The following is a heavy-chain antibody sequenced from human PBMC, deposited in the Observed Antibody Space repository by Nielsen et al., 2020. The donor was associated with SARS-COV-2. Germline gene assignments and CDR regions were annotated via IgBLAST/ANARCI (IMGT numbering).Heavy chain of an antibody. D-gene: IGHD1-26*01. V-gene: IGHV1-46*01. J-gene: IGHJ5*02. CDR2: INPSSGGT. CDR3: ARVEVGSTDWAWFDP. Sequence: WVRQAPGQGLEWTGKINPSSGGTEYAQKFQGRLTVTRDTSTNAVYMELTSLTFEDTATYFCARVEVGSTDWAWFDPWGQGSLVTVSS.